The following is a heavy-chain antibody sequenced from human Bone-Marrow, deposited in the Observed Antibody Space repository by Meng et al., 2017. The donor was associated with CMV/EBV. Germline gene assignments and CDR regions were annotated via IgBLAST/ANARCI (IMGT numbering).Heavy chain of an antibody. D-gene: IGHD5-24*01. Sequence: GNLSRCAMSGVRQAPGKELEWMGGISASLGTENYGKKLEGRVRITADGSTSTAYMELSSLRSEDTAVYYCARIDVGDGYNPGPFDYWGQGTLVTVSS. CDR3: ARIDVGDGYNPGPFDY. J-gene: IGHJ4*02. CDR2: ISASLGTE. V-gene: IGHV1-69*01. CDR1: GNLSRCA.